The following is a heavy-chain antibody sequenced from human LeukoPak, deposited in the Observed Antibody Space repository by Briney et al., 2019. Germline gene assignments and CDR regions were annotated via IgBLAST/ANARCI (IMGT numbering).Heavy chain of an antibody. CDR1: GGSISSGGYY. CDR3: ARTTTVIDY. V-gene: IGHV4-30-2*01. CDR2: IYHSGST. J-gene: IGHJ4*02. D-gene: IGHD4-11*01. Sequence: PSETLSLTCTVSGGSISSGGYYWSWIRQPPGKGLEWIGYIYHSGSTYYNPSLKSRVTISVDRSKNQFSLKLSSVTAADTAVYYCARTTTVIDYWGQGTLVTVSS.